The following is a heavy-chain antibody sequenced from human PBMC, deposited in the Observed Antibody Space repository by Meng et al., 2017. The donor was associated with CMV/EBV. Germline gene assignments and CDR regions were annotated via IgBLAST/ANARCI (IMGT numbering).Heavy chain of an antibody. CDR3: ARDLKGYSYGHDY. V-gene: IGHV3-11*06. J-gene: IGHJ4*02. Sequence: ASEYTFSDYDMSWIRQAPGKGLEWVSYISSNSGYTDSADSVKGRFTISRDNAKNSLSLQMNSLRAEDTAIYYCARDLKGYSYGHDYWGQGTLVTVSS. CDR1: EYTFSDYD. D-gene: IGHD5-18*01. CDR2: ISSNSGYT.